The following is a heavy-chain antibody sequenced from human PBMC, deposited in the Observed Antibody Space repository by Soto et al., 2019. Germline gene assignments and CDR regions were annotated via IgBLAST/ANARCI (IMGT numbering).Heavy chain of an antibody. CDR3: ARRLDDRADEGFDV. J-gene: IGHJ3*01. CDR2: IIPLFGTT. V-gene: IGHV1-69*18. CDR1: GGTFSTYT. Sequence: QVHLVQSGAEVRKPGSSVKVSCKTSGGTFSTYTIYWVRQAPGQGLEWMGRIIPLFGTTKYAQNFQDRVTITAEESTSTTYMGLSSLRAEDTAVYYCARRLDDRADEGFDVWGEGTAVTVSA. D-gene: IGHD3-16*01.